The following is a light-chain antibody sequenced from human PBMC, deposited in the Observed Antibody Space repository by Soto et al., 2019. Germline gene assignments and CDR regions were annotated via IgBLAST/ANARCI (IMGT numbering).Light chain of an antibody. CDR2: DVT. CDR1: SSDVGRYNY. CDR3: CSYAGRSTPYV. Sequence: QSVLTQPRSVSGSPGQSVTISCTGTSSDVGRYNYVSWYQQLPGKAPKLIIYDVTRRPSGVPDRFSGSKSGNTASLTISGLQADDEADYYRCSYAGRSTPYVFGTGTKVTVL. V-gene: IGLV2-11*01. J-gene: IGLJ1*01.